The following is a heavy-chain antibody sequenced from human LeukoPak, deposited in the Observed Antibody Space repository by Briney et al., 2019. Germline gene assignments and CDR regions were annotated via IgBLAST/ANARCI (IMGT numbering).Heavy chain of an antibody. J-gene: IGHJ5*02. V-gene: IGHV1-8*03. Sequence: ASVKVSCKASGYTFTSYDINWVRQATGQGLEWMGWMNPNSGNTGYAQKFQGRVTITRNTSISTAYMELSSLRSEDTAVYYCATLRIAAAGRYWFDPWGQGTLVTVSS. CDR3: ATLRIAAAGRYWFDP. CDR1: GYTFTSYD. D-gene: IGHD6-13*01. CDR2: MNPNSGNT.